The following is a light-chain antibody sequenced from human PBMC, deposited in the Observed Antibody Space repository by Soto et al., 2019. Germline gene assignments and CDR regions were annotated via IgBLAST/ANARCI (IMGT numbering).Light chain of an antibody. Sequence: EIVRTQSPATLSVSPGERVTLSCRASQSLSSDLAWYQQKVGQAPRLLIYGASTRATGIPARYSGSGSGTDFKFTIISLTSEAFEVYYCQQYNKWPRTFGQGTNVDI. CDR2: GAS. CDR3: QQYNKWPRT. J-gene: IGKJ1*01. V-gene: IGKV3-15*01. CDR1: QSLSSD.